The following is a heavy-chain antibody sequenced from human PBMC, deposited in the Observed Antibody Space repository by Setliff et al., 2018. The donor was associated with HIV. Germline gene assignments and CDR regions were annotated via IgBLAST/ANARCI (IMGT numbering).Heavy chain of an antibody. CDR2: MNTNSGNT. CDR3: ARGHSGNDY. CDR1: GDTFTTYD. D-gene: IGHD1-1*01. Sequence: ASVKVSCKASGDTFTTYDINWVRQATGQGPEWIGWMNTNSGNTEYAQQFQGRVTMTRNTSISTAYMELSSLRSEDTAIYYCARGHSGNDYWGQGTLVTVSS. J-gene: IGHJ4*02. V-gene: IGHV1-8*02.